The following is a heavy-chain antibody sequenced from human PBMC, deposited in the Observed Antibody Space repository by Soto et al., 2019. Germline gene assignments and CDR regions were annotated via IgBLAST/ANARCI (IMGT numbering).Heavy chain of an antibody. D-gene: IGHD2-2*01. J-gene: IGHJ5*02. CDR1: GYTFTSYY. CDR2: INPSGGST. CDR3: DSEGLVPAASTMAYNWFDP. Sequence: ASVKVSCKASGYTFTSYYMHWVRQAPGQGLEWMGIINPSGGSTSYAQNFQGRVTMTSDTSTSTVYMELSSLRSEDTAVYYCDSEGLVPAASTMAYNWFDPWGQGNLVTVSS. V-gene: IGHV1-46*03.